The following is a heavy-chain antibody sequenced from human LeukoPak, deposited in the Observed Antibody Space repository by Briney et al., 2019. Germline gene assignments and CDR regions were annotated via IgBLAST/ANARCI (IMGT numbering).Heavy chain of an antibody. V-gene: IGHV1-69*05. J-gene: IGHJ3*02. D-gene: IGHD4-17*01. Sequence: GSSVKVSCKASGGTFSSYAISWVRQAPGQGLECMGGIIPIFGTANYAQKFQGRVTITTDESTSTAYMELSSLRSEDTPVYYCARENNGGYGDDAFDIWGQGTMVTVSS. CDR2: IIPIFGTA. CDR3: ARENNGGYGDDAFDI. CDR1: GGTFSSYA.